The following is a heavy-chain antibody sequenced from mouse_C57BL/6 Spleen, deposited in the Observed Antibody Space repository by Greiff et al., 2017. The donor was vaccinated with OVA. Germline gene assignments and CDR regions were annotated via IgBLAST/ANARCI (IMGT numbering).Heavy chain of an antibody. CDR2: IYPRSGNT. CDR3: ASLVTTVVPSV. Sequence: VKLVESGAELARPGASVKLSCKASGYTFTSYGISWVKQRTGQGLEWIGEIYPRSGNTYYNEKFKGKATLTADKSSSTAYMELRSLTSEDSAVYFCASLVTTVVPSVWGTGTTVTVSS. CDR1: GYTFTSYG. D-gene: IGHD1-1*01. V-gene: IGHV1-81*01. J-gene: IGHJ1*03.